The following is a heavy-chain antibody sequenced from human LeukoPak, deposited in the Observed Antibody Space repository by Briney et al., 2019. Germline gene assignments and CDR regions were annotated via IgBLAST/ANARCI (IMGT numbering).Heavy chain of an antibody. Sequence: GGSLRLSCAASGFTFYDYIMHWVRQAPGKGLEWVSLISWDGGSTYYADSVKGRFTISRDNSKNSLYLQMNSLRAEDTALYYCAKDISGTAMVKGYPDYWGQGTLVTVSS. J-gene: IGHJ4*02. D-gene: IGHD5-18*01. CDR1: GFTFYDYI. CDR2: ISWDGGST. CDR3: AKDISGTAMVKGYPDY. V-gene: IGHV3-43D*03.